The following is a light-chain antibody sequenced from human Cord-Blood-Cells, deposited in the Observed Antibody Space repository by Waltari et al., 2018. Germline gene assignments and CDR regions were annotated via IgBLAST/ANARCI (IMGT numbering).Light chain of an antibody. CDR2: GAS. V-gene: IGKV3-20*01. J-gene: IGKJ3*01. CDR3: QQYGSSIFT. Sequence: EIVLTQSPATLSLSPGERATLSCRASQSVSSSYLAWYQQKPGQAPRLLIYGASSRATGIPDRISGSGSGTDFTLTISRLEPEDFAVYYCQQYGSSIFTFGPGTKVDIK. CDR1: QSVSSSY.